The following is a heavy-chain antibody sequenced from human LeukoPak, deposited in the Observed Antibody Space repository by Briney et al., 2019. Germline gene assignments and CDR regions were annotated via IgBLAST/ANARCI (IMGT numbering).Heavy chain of an antibody. CDR1: GYSFTDVY. J-gene: IGHJ3*02. CDR3: ATDKGYYGSEGGFAFDI. Sequence: ASVKVSCKASGYSFTDVYLHWVRQAPGQGLEWMGWINPYSGATKYAQKFQGRVSLTRDTSISTAHMGLGRLTSDDTAVYYCATDKGYYGSEGGFAFDIWGQGTMVTVSS. CDR2: INPYSGAT. V-gene: IGHV1-2*02. D-gene: IGHD3-10*01.